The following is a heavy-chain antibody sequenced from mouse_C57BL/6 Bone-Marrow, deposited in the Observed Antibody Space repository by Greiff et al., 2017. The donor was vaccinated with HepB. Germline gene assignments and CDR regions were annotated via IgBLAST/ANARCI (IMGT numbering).Heavy chain of an antibody. Sequence: EVKLVESGPGMVKPSQSLSLTCTVTGYSITSGYDWHWIRHFPGNKLEWMGYISYSGSTNYNPSLKSRISITHDTSKNHFFLKLNSVTTEDTATYYCARGAQARGAMDYWGQGTSVTVSS. V-gene: IGHV3-1*01. CDR1: GYSITSGYD. CDR2: ISYSGST. D-gene: IGHD3-2*02. J-gene: IGHJ4*01. CDR3: ARGAQARGAMDY.